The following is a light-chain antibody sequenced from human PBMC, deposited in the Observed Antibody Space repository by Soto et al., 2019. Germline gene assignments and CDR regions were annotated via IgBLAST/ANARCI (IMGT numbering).Light chain of an antibody. V-gene: IGLV2-14*01. CDR2: DVT. Sequence: QPASVSGSPGQSITISCTGTSRDVGAYNYVSWYQQHPGKAPKLMVYDVTNRPSGVSDRFSGSKSGNTASLTISGLQAEDEADYFCSSHSNITPYVFGTGTKLTVL. J-gene: IGLJ1*01. CDR3: SSHSNITPYV. CDR1: SRDVGAYNY.